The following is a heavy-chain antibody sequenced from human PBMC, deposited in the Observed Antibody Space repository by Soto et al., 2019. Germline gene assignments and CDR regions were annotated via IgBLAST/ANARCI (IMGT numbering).Heavy chain of an antibody. J-gene: IGHJ3*02. CDR1: GGSISSYY. CDR2: IYYSGST. D-gene: IGHD2-15*01. Sequence: TLSLTCTVSGGSISSYYWSWIRQPPGKGLEWIGYIYYSGSTNYYPSLKSRVTISVDTSKNQFSLKLSSVTAADTAVYYCARAGYCSGGSCYADAFDIWGQGTMVTVSS. CDR3: ARAGYCSGGSCYADAFDI. V-gene: IGHV4-59*08.